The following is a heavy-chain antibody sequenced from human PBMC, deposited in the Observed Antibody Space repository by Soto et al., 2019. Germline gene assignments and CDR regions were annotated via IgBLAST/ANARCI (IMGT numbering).Heavy chain of an antibody. D-gene: IGHD6-19*01. CDR2: IYHSGST. CDR1: GVSISSSNW. CDR3: ARVGVASSGWYSFAY. J-gene: IGHJ4*02. Sequence: PSETLSLTCAVSGVSISSSNWWSWVREPPGKGLEWIGEIYHSGSTNYNPSLKSRVTISVDKSKNQFSLKLSSVTAADTAVYYCARVGVASSGWYSFAYGAQGTRVPAPQ. V-gene: IGHV4-4*02.